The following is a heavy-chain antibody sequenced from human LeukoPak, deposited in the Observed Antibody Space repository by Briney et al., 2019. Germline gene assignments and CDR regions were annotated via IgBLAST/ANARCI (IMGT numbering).Heavy chain of an antibody. CDR2: IYYSGST. D-gene: IGHD6-13*01. CDR3: ARLIPYSSSQFDY. Sequence: SETLSLTCTVSGGSISSYYWSWIRQPPGKGLEWIGYIYYSGSTNYNPSLKSRVTISVDTSKNQFSLKLSSVTAADTAVYYCARLIPYSSSQFDYWGQGTLVTVSS. V-gene: IGHV4-59*08. CDR1: GGSISSYY. J-gene: IGHJ4*02.